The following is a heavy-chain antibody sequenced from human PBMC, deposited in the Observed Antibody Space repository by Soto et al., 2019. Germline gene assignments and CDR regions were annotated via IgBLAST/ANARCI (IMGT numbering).Heavy chain of an antibody. J-gene: IGHJ5*02. Sequence: SETLSLTCTVSGGSIISSSYYWGWIRQPPGKGLEWIGSIYYSGSTYYNPSLKSRVTISVDTSKNQFSLKLSSVTAADTAVYYCASPIGGSYGLAPRGQGTLVTVSS. D-gene: IGHD1-26*01. V-gene: IGHV4-39*01. CDR3: ASPIGGSYGLAP. CDR2: IYYSGST. CDR1: GGSIISSSYY.